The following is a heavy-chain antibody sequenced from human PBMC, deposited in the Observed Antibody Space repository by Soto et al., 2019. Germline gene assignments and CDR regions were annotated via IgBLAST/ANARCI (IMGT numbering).Heavy chain of an antibody. CDR1: GGFVSSGNYY. Sequence: QEQLQQWGAGLLKPSETLSLTCAVYGGFVSSGNYYWSWIRQPPGKGLELIGEMSHSGGTHFNPSLKSRVTISVDTSKNQFSLKMSSVTAADTALYYCARVERGTATTVVDAFDIWGPGTMVTVSS. J-gene: IGHJ3*02. D-gene: IGHD1-1*01. V-gene: IGHV4-34*01. CDR2: MSHSGGT. CDR3: ARVERGTATTVVDAFDI.